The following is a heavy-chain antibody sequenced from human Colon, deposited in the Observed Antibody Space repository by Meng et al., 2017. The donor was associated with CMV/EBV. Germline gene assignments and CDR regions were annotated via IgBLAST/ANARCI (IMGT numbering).Heavy chain of an antibody. CDR3: ASPPDIVVPDNWFDP. CDR1: GFTFSDYY. D-gene: IGHD2-2*01. Sequence: GSLELPFAAFGFTFSDYYMSWIRQAPGKGLEWVSYINSSGSTIYYADSVKGRFTISRDNAKNSLYLQMNSLRAEDTAVYYCASPPDIVVPDNWFDPWGQGTLVTVSS. CDR2: INSSGSTI. J-gene: IGHJ5*02. V-gene: IGHV3-11*04.